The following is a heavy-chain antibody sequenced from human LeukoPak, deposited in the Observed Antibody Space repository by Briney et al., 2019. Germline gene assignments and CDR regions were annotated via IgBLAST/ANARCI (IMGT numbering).Heavy chain of an antibody. V-gene: IGHV3-23*01. J-gene: IGHJ4*02. CDR3: ARDTYSRWQTDY. Sequence: GGSLRLSCAASGFTFRDSAMSWVRQAPGKGLEWVSLISFSGDNTYYTDSVKGRFTISRDNSKDTLYLQMNSLRAEDTAIYYCARDTYSRWQTDYWGQGTLVTVSS. CDR2: ISFSGDNT. CDR1: GFTFRDSA. D-gene: IGHD4-23*01.